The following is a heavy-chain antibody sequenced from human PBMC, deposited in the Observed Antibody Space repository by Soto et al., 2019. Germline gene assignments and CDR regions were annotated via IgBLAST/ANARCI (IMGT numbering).Heavy chain of an antibody. CDR2: IYYSGST. CDR3: ARGQNLGGSIFDR. CDR1: GGSIFSHY. Sequence: SETLSLTCTVSGGSIFSHYWGWIRQPPGKGLEYIGYIYYSGSTNYNPSLKSRVTISVDMSREQFSLKLTSVTAADTAVYYCARGQNLGGSIFDRWVQGTSVTV. D-gene: IGHD7-27*01. V-gene: IGHV4-59*11. J-gene: IGHJ3*02.